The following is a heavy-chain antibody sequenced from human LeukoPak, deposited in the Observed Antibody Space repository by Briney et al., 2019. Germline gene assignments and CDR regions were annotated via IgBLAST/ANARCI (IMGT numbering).Heavy chain of an antibody. CDR1: GFPFSSYA. CDR3: AKSDYYDSSGHPSSFDY. D-gene: IGHD3-22*01. J-gene: IGHJ4*02. Sequence: GGSLRLSCAASGFPFSSYAMSWVRQAPGKGLEWVSVISGSGDTTYYADSVKGRFTISRDEFKNTLFLQMNSLRAEDMAVYYCAKSDYYDSSGHPSSFDYWGQGSLVTVSS. CDR2: ISGSGDTT. V-gene: IGHV3-23*01.